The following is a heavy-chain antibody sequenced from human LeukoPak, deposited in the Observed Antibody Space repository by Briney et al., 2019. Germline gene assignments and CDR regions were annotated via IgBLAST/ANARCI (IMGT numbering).Heavy chain of an antibody. V-gene: IGHV4-4*02. J-gene: IGHJ4*02. CDR2: IHHTGGT. CDR1: GGSINITNW. Sequence: SGTLSLTCAVSGGSINITNWWSWVRQPPGKGLEWIGEIHHTGGTNYNPSLKSRVTISLEKSKNQFSVKLSSVTAADTAVYYCASFSYGPFDYWGQGTLVTVSS. D-gene: IGHD3-10*01. CDR3: ASFSYGPFDY.